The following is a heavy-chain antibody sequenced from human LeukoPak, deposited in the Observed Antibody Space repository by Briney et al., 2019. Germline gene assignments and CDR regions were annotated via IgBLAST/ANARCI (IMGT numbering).Heavy chain of an antibody. D-gene: IGHD6-13*01. CDR3: AKDQEQQLVPDYYYGMDV. V-gene: IGHV3-23*01. Sequence: GGSPRLSCAASGFTFSSYAMSWVRQAPGKGLEWVSAISGSGGSTYYADSVKGRFSISRDNSKNTLYLQMNSLRAEDTAVYYCAKDQEQQLVPDYYYGMDVWGQGTTVTVSS. CDR2: ISGSGGST. J-gene: IGHJ6*02. CDR1: GFTFSSYA.